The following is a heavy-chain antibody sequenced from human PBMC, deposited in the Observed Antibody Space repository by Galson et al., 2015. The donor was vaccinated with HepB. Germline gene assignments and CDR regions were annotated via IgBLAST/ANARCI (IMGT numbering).Heavy chain of an antibody. CDR2: ISYDGSNK. D-gene: IGHD6-13*01. CDR1: GFTFSSYA. J-gene: IGHJ6*02. CDR3: ARDGIAAAGTHYYYYGMDV. Sequence: SLRLSCAASGFTFSSYAMHWVRQAPGKGLEWVAVISYDGSNKYYADSVKGRFTISRDNSKNTLYLQMNSLRAEDTAVYYCARDGIAAAGTHYYYYGMDVWGQGTTVTVSS. V-gene: IGHV3-30*04.